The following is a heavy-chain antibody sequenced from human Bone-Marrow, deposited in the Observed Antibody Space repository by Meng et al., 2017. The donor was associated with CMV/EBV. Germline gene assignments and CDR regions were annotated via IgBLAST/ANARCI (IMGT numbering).Heavy chain of an antibody. Sequence: ASVKVSCKASGYTFTSYGISWVRQAPGQGLEWMGWISAYNGNTNYAQKLQGRVTMTIDTSTRTAYMELRSLRSDDTAVYYCARDRFYERTNYYDNSGYYYVDALDIWGQGTMVTVSS. D-gene: IGHD3-22*01. CDR1: GYTFTSYG. CDR2: ISAYNGNT. V-gene: IGHV1-18*01. J-gene: IGHJ3*02. CDR3: ARDRFYERTNYYDNSGYYYVDALDI.